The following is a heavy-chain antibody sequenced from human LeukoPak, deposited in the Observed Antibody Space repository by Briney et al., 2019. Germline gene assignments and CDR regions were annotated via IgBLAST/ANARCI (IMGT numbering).Heavy chain of an antibody. CDR3: ARYRPGSVVTVYDAFDI. Sequence: PSETLSLTCAVYGGSFSGYYWSWIRQPPGKGLEWIGEINHSGSTNYNPSLKSRVTISVDTSKNQFSLKLSSVTAADTAGYYCARYRPGSVVTVYDAFDIWGQGTMVTVSS. CDR1: GGSFSGYY. V-gene: IGHV4-34*01. J-gene: IGHJ3*02. D-gene: IGHD2-21*02. CDR2: INHSGST.